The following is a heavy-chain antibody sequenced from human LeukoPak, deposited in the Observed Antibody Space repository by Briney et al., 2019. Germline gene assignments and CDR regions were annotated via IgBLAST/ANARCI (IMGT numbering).Heavy chain of an antibody. Sequence: GGSLRLSCAASGFTFSSSWMKWVRQAPGKGLEWVSAISGSGGTTYYADSVKGRFTISRDNSKNTLYLQMNSLRVEDTAVYYCATRYSYGSYYFDYWGQGTLVTVSS. CDR2: ISGSGGTT. D-gene: IGHD5-18*01. CDR1: GFTFSSSW. V-gene: IGHV3-23*01. CDR3: ATRYSYGSYYFDY. J-gene: IGHJ4*02.